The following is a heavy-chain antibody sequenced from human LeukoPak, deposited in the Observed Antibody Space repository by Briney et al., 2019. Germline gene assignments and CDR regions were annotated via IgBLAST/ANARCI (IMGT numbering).Heavy chain of an antibody. J-gene: IGHJ4*02. V-gene: IGHV3-9*01. D-gene: IGHD3-22*01. Sequence: GGSLRLSCAGSGFIFNNYAMHWVRQPPGKGLEWVSGISWNSGTIDYADSVRGRFTISRDNSKNTLYLQMNSLRTEDTAIYYCAKDTFYHDSSGYYTFDYWGQGTLVTVSS. CDR2: ISWNSGTI. CDR3: AKDTFYHDSSGYYTFDY. CDR1: GFIFNNYA.